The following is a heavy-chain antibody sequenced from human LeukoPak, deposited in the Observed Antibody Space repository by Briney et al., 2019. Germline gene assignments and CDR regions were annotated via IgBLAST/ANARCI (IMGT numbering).Heavy chain of an antibody. CDR1: GFTFNNYA. CDR2: ISGSGGST. CDR3: AKDDTPASIAAAGRGGYYFDY. D-gene: IGHD6-13*01. J-gene: IGHJ4*02. Sequence: PGGSLRLSCTTSGFTFNNYAMSWVRQAPGKGLEWVSAISGSGGSTYYADSVKGRFTISRDNSKNTLYLQMNSLRAEDTAVYYCAKDDTPASIAAAGRGGYYFDYWGQGTLVAVSS. V-gene: IGHV3-23*01.